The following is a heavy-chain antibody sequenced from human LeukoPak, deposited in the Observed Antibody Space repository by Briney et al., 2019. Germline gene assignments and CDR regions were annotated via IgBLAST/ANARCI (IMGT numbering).Heavy chain of an antibody. CDR3: ARDPNAFDI. CDR2: INPNSGDT. Sequence: GASVKVSCKASGYTFTAYFIHWVRQAPGQGLEWMGWINPNSGDTNYAQNFQGRVTMTRDTSISTAYVDLSGLRSDDTAVYYCARDPNAFDIWGQGTMVTVSS. J-gene: IGHJ3*02. CDR1: GYTFTAYF. V-gene: IGHV1-2*02.